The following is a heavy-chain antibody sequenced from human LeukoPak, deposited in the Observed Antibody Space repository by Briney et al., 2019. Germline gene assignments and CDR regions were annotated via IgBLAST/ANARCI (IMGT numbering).Heavy chain of an antibody. CDR1: GFTVSSNY. CDR3: ARARPYYYDSSGYYPYYFDY. J-gene: IGHJ4*02. Sequence: GGSLRLSCAASGFTVSSNYMSWVRQAPGKGLEWVSVIYSGGSTYYADSVKGRFTIPRDNSKNTLYLQMNSLRAEDTAVYYCARARPYYYDSSGYYPYYFDYWGQGTLVTVSS. V-gene: IGHV3-53*01. CDR2: IYSGGST. D-gene: IGHD3-22*01.